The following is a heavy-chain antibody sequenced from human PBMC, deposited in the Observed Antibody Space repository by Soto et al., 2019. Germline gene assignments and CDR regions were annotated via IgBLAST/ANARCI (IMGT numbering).Heavy chain of an antibody. CDR2: INSDGSST. Sequence: GGSLRLSCAASGFTFSSYWMHWVRQAPGKGLVWVSRINSDGSSTSYADSVKGRFTISRDNAKNTLYLQMNSLRAEDTAVYYCARERQAVAGHYYYYGMDVWGQGTTLTVSS. V-gene: IGHV3-74*01. CDR3: ARERQAVAGHYYYYGMDV. CDR1: GFTFSSYW. D-gene: IGHD6-19*01. J-gene: IGHJ6*02.